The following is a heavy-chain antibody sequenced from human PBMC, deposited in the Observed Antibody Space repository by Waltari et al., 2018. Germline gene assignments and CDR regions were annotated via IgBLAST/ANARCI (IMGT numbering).Heavy chain of an antibody. D-gene: IGHD2-2*01. CDR3: AKSAIVVVPAAPDY. CDR2: INSDGSST. J-gene: IGHJ4*02. V-gene: IGHV3-74*01. Sequence: EVQLVESGGGLVQPGGSLRLSCVASGFIFSTYWMEWVRHAPGKGLVWVSRINSDGSSTTYADSVKGQFTISRDNAKNTLYLHMSSLRAEDTAVYYCAKSAIVVVPAAPDYWGQGTLVTVSS. CDR1: GFIFSTYW.